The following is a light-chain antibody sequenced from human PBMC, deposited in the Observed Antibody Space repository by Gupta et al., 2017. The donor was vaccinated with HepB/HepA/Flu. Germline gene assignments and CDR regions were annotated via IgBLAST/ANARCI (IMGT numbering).Light chain of an antibody. CDR3: QQYSSSPRT. V-gene: IGKV3-20*01. Sequence: ELVLTQSPGTLSLSPGERATLSCRASQSVSSNYLAWYQQKPGQAPRLLIYGASSRATGIPDRFSGSGSGTDFTLTISRLEPADFAVYYCQQYSSSPRTFGQGTKVEIK. J-gene: IGKJ1*01. CDR2: GAS. CDR1: QSVSSNY.